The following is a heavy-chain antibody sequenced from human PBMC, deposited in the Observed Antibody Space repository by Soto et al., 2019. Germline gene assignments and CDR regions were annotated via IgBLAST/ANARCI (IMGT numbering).Heavy chain of an antibody. D-gene: IGHD3-9*01. CDR1: GGSFSGYY. CDR2: INHSGST. V-gene: IGHV4-34*01. CDR3: ARGALDILNGNWSLGD. J-gene: IGHJ4*02. Sequence: QVQLQQWGAGLLKPWETLSLTCAVYGGSFSGYYWSWIRQPPGKGLEWIGEINHSGSTNYNPSLKSRLTISVDTSKKQFSLKLRSATAADTAVYYCARGALDILNGNWSLGDWGQGTLVTVSS.